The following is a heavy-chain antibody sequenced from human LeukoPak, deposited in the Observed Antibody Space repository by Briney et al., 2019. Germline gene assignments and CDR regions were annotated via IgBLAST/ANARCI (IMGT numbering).Heavy chain of an antibody. J-gene: IGHJ4*02. D-gene: IGHD3-10*01. CDR2: IKPDGSDK. Sequence: GGSLRLSCAASGFTFSSYAMHWVRQAPGKGLEWVAIIKPDGSDKFCVDSVKGRFTISRDNAKNSLYLQMSNLRAEDTAVYYCARGGHRQKEFWGQGTLVTVSS. V-gene: IGHV3-7*01. CDR1: GFTFSSYA. CDR3: ARGGHRQKEF.